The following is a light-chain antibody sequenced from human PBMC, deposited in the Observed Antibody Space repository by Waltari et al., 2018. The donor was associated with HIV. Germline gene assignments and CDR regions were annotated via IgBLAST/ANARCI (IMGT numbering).Light chain of an antibody. J-gene: IGLJ2*01. CDR3: YSTDSSGNPL. Sequence: SYELTQPPSVSVSPGQTARITCSGDALPTKYAYWYQQKSGQAPMLVIYEDSKRPSEIPERFSGASSGTMATVTISGAQVEDEADYYCYSTDSSGNPLFGGGTKLTVL. CDR1: ALPTKY. CDR2: EDS. V-gene: IGLV3-10*01.